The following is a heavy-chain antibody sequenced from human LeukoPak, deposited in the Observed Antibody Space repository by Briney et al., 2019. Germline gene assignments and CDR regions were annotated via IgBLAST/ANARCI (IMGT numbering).Heavy chain of an antibody. V-gene: IGHV3-23*01. D-gene: IGHD5-18*01. J-gene: IGHJ4*02. CDR2: ISGSGGST. CDR1: GFTFSSYA. Sequence: GGSLRLSCAASGFTFSSYAMSWVRQAPGKGLEWVSAISGSGGSTYYADSVKGRFTISRDISKNTLYLQMNSLRAEDTAVYYCAKDQRPRGYSFDYWGQGTLVTVSS. CDR3: AKDQRPRGYSFDY.